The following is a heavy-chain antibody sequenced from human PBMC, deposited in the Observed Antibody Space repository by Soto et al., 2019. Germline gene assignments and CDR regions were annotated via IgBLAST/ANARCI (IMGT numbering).Heavy chain of an antibody. Sequence: SETLSLTCAVYGGSFSGYYWSWIRQPPGKGLEWIGEINHSGSTNYNPSLKSRVTISVATSKNQFSLKLSSVTAADTAVYYCARVRHYYYGSGSYGPDYWGQGTLVTVSS. J-gene: IGHJ4*02. CDR2: INHSGST. D-gene: IGHD3-10*01. CDR1: GGSFSGYY. CDR3: ARVRHYYYGSGSYGPDY. V-gene: IGHV4-34*01.